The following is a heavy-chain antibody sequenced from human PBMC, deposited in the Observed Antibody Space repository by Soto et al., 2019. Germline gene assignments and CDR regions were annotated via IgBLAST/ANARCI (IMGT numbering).Heavy chain of an antibody. Sequence: EVQLVESGGVLVQPGRSLRLSCAASGFTFDDYAMHWVRQAPGKGLEWVSGISWNSGSIGYADSVKGRFTISRDNAKNSLYLQMNSLRAEDTALYYCALAVAGPFDYWGQGTLVTVSS. CDR1: GFTFDDYA. CDR3: ALAVAGPFDY. V-gene: IGHV3-9*01. D-gene: IGHD6-19*01. J-gene: IGHJ4*02. CDR2: ISWNSGSI.